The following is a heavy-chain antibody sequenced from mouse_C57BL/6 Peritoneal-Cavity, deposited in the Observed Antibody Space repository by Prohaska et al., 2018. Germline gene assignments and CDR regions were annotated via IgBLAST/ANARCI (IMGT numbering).Heavy chain of an antibody. CDR3: MRYGNYWYFDV. D-gene: IGHD2-1*01. CDR1: GFTFSGFW. Sequence: EVQLLETGGGLVQPGGSRGLSCEGSGFTFSGFWMSWVRQTPGKTLEWIGEINSDGSAINYAPCIKDRFTSFRDNDKSTLYLQMSNVRSEDTATYFCMRYGNYWYFDVWGTGTTVTVSS. CDR2: INSDGSAI. V-gene: IGHV11-2*01. J-gene: IGHJ1*03.